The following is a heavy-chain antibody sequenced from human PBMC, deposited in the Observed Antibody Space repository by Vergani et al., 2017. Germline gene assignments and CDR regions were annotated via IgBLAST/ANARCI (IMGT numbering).Heavy chain of an antibody. CDR3: AKAGYSSGWYDFDY. CDR1: GFTFSSYA. V-gene: IGHV3-23*01. CDR2: ISGSGGST. J-gene: IGHJ4*02. Sequence: EVQLLESGGGSVQPGGSLRLSCAASGFTFSSYAMSWVRQAPGKGLEWVSAISGSGGSTYYADSVNGRFTISRDNSKNTLYLQMNSLRAEDTAVYYCAKAGYSSGWYDFDYWGQGTLVTVSS. D-gene: IGHD6-19*01.